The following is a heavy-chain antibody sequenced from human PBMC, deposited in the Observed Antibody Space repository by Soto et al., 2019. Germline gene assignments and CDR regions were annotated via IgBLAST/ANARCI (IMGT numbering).Heavy chain of an antibody. CDR3: ARDSTDYSNYVRWFDP. V-gene: IGHV1-69*04. Sequence: ASVKVSCKASGGTFSSYTISWVRQAPGQGLEWMGRIIPILGIANYAQKFQGRVTITADKSTSTAYMELSSLRSEDTAVYYCARDSTDYSNYVRWFDPWGQGTLVTVSS. D-gene: IGHD4-4*01. CDR1: GGTFSSYT. J-gene: IGHJ5*02. CDR2: IIPILGIA.